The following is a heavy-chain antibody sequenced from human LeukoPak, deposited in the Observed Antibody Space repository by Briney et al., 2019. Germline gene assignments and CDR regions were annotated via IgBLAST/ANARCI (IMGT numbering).Heavy chain of an antibody. Sequence: PGGSLRLSCAASGFTFSSYSMNWVRQAPGKGLEWVSSISSSSSYIYYADSVKGRFTISRDNAKNSLYLQMNSLRAEDTAVYYCAREADGHTVSFDYWGQGTLVTVSS. CDR2: ISSSSSYI. D-gene: IGHD5-24*01. CDR3: AREADGHTVSFDY. J-gene: IGHJ4*02. CDR1: GFTFSSYS. V-gene: IGHV3-21*01.